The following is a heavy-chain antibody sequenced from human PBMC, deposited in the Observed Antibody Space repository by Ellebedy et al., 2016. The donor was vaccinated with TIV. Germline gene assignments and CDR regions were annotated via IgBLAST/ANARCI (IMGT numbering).Heavy chain of an antibody. CDR1: GGSISSYY. CDR3: ASGYSSGWLDY. V-gene: IGHV4-4*07. D-gene: IGHD6-19*01. Sequence: MPSETLSLTCTVSGGSISSYYWSWIRQPAGKGLEWIGRIYTSGSTNYNPSLKTRVTMSVETSKNQFTLKLSSVTAADTAVYYCASGYSSGWLDYWGQGTLVTVSS. CDR2: IYTSGST. J-gene: IGHJ4*02.